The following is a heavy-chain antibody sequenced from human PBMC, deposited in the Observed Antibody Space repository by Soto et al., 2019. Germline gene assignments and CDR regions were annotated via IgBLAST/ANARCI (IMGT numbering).Heavy chain of an antibody. V-gene: IGHV3-23*01. CDR2: ISTSGKDT. J-gene: IGHJ4*02. CDR1: GFSVSSQG. Sequence: PVGSLRLSCAASGFSVSSQGMTWVRQAPGKGLEWVSVISTSGKDTFYADSVKGRFTISRDNSNNVLYLQMNSLRAEDTAIYYCAKGNLYNFFSGSDYWGQGTLVTVSS. D-gene: IGHD3-22*01. CDR3: AKGNLYNFFSGSDY.